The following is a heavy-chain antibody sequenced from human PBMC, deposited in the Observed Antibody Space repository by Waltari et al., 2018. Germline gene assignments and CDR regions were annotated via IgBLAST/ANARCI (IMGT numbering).Heavy chain of an antibody. CDR2: SFAGVST. D-gene: IGHD4-4*01. CDR1: GFSVSSNY. V-gene: IGHV3-66*02. J-gene: IGHJ6*02. CDR3: ARGRNTNYVVYGMDV. Sequence: EVQLVESGGGLVQPGGSLRLSCAASGFSVSSNYLSWVRQAPGKGMEWFSVSFAGVSTSHADSVKGRFTISRDISKSTLYLQMNSLRVEDTAVYYCARGRNTNYVVYGMDVWGQGTTVTVSS.